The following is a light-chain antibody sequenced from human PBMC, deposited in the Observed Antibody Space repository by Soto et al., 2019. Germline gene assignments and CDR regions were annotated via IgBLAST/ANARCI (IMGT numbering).Light chain of an antibody. CDR1: SSNIGGNT. Sequence: QAVVTQPPSASGTPGQRVTISCSGSSSNIGGNTVNWYQQLPGTAPKLLIYSNNQRPSGVPDRFSGSNSGTSASLAISGLQSEDETDYYCAAWDDSLNGVIFGGGTKLTVL. J-gene: IGLJ2*01. CDR2: SNN. V-gene: IGLV1-44*01. CDR3: AAWDDSLNGVI.